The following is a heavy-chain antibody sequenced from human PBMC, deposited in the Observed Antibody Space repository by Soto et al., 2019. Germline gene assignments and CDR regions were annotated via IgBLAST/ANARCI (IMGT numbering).Heavy chain of an antibody. J-gene: IGHJ1*01. Sequence: SVKVSCKASGGTFSNIAIIWVRQAPGQGLEWMGGILPIFGTPNYAQKFQGRLTISADEFSSTAYMELNILRSEDTAVYYCANPAEALDTAMLKGLAHWG. CDR2: ILPIFGTP. D-gene: IGHD5-18*01. V-gene: IGHV1-69*13. CDR3: ANPAEALDTAMLKGLAH. CDR1: GGTFSNIA.